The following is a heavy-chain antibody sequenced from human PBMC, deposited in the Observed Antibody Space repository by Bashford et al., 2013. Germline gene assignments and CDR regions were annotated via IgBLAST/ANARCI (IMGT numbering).Heavy chain of an antibody. V-gene: IGHV1-8*01. CDR3: ARGARYDFWVQTWFDP. D-gene: IGHD3-3*01. Sequence: WVRQAPGQGLEWMGWMNPNSGNTGYAQKFQGRVTMTRNTSISTAYMELSSLRSEDTAVYYCARGARYDFWVQTWFDPWGQGTLVTVSS. CDR2: MNPNSGNT. J-gene: IGHJ5*02.